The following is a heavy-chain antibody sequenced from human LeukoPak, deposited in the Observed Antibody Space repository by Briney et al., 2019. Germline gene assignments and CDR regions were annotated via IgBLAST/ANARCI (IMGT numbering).Heavy chain of an antibody. D-gene: IGHD3-10*01. CDR3: ARETYYYGSAHDY. Sequence: SETLSLTCTVSGGSISSSSYYWGWIRQPPGKGLEWIGSIYYSGSTYYNPSLKSRVTISVDTSKNQFSLKLSSVTAADTAVYYCARETYYYGSAHDYWGQGTLVTVSS. V-gene: IGHV4-39*01. CDR2: IYYSGST. CDR1: GGSISSSSYY. J-gene: IGHJ4*02.